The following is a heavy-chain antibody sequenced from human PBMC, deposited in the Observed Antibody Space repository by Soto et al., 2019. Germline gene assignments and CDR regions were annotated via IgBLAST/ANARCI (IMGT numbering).Heavy chain of an antibody. D-gene: IGHD2-8*01. V-gene: IGHV1-3*01. CDR3: AKNGQPPYYYYGLDV. CDR1: GNTVPNYA. CDR2: INGGNGNT. J-gene: IGHJ6*02. Sequence: ASVKVSCKASGNTVPNYAIHWVRQAPGQRLEWMGWINGGNGNTYYSENFQGRVTITRDTSTGTVYMQLSSLTSDDTAIYYCAKNGQPPYYYYGLDVWGQGTKVTVSS.